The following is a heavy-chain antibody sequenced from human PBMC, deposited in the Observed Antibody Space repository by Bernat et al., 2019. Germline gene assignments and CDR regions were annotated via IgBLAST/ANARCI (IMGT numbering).Heavy chain of an antibody. V-gene: IGHV3-11*05. J-gene: IGHJ6*03. CDR3: ERGTSNKAPYRDV. CDR2: ISSSSSYT. CDR1: GFTFSDYY. Sequence: SCAASGFTFSDYYMSWIRQAPGKGLDWVSYISSSSSYTYYADSVKGRFPISRDNAKNSLYLQMNSLRAEETAVYYCERGTSNKAPYRDVWSKWTTV.